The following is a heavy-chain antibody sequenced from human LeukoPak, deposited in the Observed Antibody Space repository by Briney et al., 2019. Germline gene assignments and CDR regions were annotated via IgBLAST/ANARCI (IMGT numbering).Heavy chain of an antibody. J-gene: IGHJ6*04. Sequence: GSLRLSCAASGFTFSSYWMHWVRQAPGKGLVWVSRINSDGSSTSYADSVKGRFTISRDNAKNTLYLQMNSLRAEDTAVYYCARGGHYDILTGYYYYYDMDAWGKGTTVTVSS. CDR3: ARGGHYDILTGYYYYYDMDA. D-gene: IGHD3-9*01. V-gene: IGHV3-74*01. CDR2: INSDGSST. CDR1: GFTFSSYW.